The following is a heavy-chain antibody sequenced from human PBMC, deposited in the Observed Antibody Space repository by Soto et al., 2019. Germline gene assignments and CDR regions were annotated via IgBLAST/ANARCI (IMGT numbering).Heavy chain of an antibody. CDR2: INHSGST. CDR1: GGSFSGYY. J-gene: IGHJ4*02. D-gene: IGHD6-13*01. CDR3: AIGWKRAAALVFIDY. Sequence: SETLSLTCAVYGGSFSGYYWSWIRQPPGKGLEWIGEINHSGSTNYNPSLKSRVTISVDTSKNQFSLKLSSVTAADTAVYYCAIGWKRAAALVFIDYWGQGTLVTVYS. V-gene: IGHV4-34*01.